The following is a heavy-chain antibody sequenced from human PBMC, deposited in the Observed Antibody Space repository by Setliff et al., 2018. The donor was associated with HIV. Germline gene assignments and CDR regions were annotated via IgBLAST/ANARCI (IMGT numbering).Heavy chain of an antibody. V-gene: IGHV5-51*01. Sequence: GESLKISCKASGYSFTNFWIGWVRQMPGEGLEWMGIVHPGNSETRYSLPFEGQVTISADRSITTACLQWSSLKASDTAIYYCATLQPDSVDVWGQGTTVTVSS. J-gene: IGHJ6*02. CDR2: VHPGNSET. CDR1: GYSFTNFW. CDR3: ATLQPDSVDV.